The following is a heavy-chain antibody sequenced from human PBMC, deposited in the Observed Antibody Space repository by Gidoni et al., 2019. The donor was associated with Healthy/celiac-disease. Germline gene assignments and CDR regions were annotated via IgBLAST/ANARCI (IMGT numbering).Heavy chain of an antibody. V-gene: IGHV3-23*01. D-gene: IGHD1-26*01. J-gene: IGHJ3*02. CDR3: AKDLGGSYYLSHAFDI. CDR2: ISGSGGST. Sequence: EVQLLESGGGLVQPGGSLRLSCAASGFTFSSYAMSWVRQAPGKGLEWVSAISGSGGSTYYADSVKGRFTISRDNSKNTLYLQMNSLRAEDTAVYYCAKDLGGSYYLSHAFDIWGQGTMVTVSS. CDR1: GFTFSSYA.